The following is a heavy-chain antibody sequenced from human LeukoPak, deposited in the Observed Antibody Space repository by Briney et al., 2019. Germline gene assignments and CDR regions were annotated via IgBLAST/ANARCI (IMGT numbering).Heavy chain of an antibody. D-gene: IGHD6-19*01. CDR1: GFTFSSCS. J-gene: IGHJ4*02. V-gene: IGHV3-21*01. Sequence: GGSLRLSCAASGFTFSSCSTNWVRQAPGKGLEWVSSISSSSSYIYYADSVKGRFTISRDNAKNSLYLQMNSLRAEDTAVYYCARVISVAGYDYWGQGTLVTVSS. CDR2: ISSSSSYI. CDR3: ARVISVAGYDY.